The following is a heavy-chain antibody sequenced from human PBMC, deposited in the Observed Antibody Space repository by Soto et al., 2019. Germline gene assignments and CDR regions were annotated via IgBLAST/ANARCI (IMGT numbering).Heavy chain of an antibody. CDR1: GYTFPSYG. V-gene: IGHV1-18*01. D-gene: IGHD3-10*01. Sequence: QVQLVQSGAEVKKPGASVKVSCKASGYTFPSYGIRWVRQAPGQGLEWMGWLSAYNGNTKYAQQLQGRVTMTTDTSSSRADLDLSSLRCVDTAVYHCTREQGLLGFGGLFYYYYYYLDVWGQGTTVTVFS. J-gene: IGHJ6*03. CDR3: TREQGLLGFGGLFYYYYYYLDV. CDR2: LSAYNGNT.